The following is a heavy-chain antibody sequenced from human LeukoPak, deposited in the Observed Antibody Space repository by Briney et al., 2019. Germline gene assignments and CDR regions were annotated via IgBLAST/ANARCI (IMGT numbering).Heavy chain of an antibody. CDR2: IYYSGST. Sequence: SETLSLTCTVSGGSISSGGYYWSWIRQHPGKGLEWIGYIYYSGSTYYNPSLKSRVTIPVDTSKNQFSLKLSSVTAADTAVYYCARGPDSSGYYYGYWYFDLWGRGTLVTVSS. CDR3: ARGPDSSGYYYGYWYFDL. J-gene: IGHJ2*01. V-gene: IGHV4-31*03. D-gene: IGHD3-22*01. CDR1: GGSISSGGYY.